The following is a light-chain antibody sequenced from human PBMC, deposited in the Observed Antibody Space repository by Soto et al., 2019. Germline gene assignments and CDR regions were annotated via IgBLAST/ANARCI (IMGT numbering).Light chain of an antibody. CDR1: QNIRNL. CDR2: DAS. Sequence: DIQLTQSPSTLSAAVGASVTITCRASQNIRNLLAWYQQKPGKAPKLLIYDASSLETGVPSRFSGSGSGTDFTLTISSLQREDFATYYCQQYDNLPLSFGQGTRLEI. CDR3: QQYDNLPLS. J-gene: IGKJ5*01. V-gene: IGKV1-33*01.